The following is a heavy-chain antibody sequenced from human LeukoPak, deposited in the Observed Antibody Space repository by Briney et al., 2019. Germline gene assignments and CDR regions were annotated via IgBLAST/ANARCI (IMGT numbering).Heavy chain of an antibody. CDR3: ARGESAAGDASEFAY. Sequence: GGSLRLSCAASGFTFNTYIMTWVSQAPGKGLEWVSSITSRSSSIYYANSVKGRFTISRDNAKNSLYLHMNSLRAEDTAVYYCARGESAAGDASEFAYWGQGILVTVSS. CDR2: ITSRSSSI. CDR1: GFTFNTYI. J-gene: IGHJ4*02. D-gene: IGHD6-13*01. V-gene: IGHV3-21*01.